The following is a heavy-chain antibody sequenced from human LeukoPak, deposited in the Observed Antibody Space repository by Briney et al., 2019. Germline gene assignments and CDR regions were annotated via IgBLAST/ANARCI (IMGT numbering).Heavy chain of an antibody. Sequence: PSETLSLTCTVSGGSISTYYWSWIRQPAGKGLEWVGRIYTSGSTNYNPSLKSRATMSVDTSENQFSLRLSSVTAADTAVYYCARDSYDSSGITIHYYMDVWGKGITVTVSS. CDR2: IYTSGST. D-gene: IGHD3-22*01. CDR1: GGSISTYY. V-gene: IGHV4-4*07. J-gene: IGHJ6*03. CDR3: ARDSYDSSGITIHYYMDV.